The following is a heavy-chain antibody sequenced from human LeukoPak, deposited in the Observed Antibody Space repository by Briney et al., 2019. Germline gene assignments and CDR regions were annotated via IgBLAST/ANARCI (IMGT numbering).Heavy chain of an antibody. J-gene: IGHJ3*02. CDR1: GFTFSSYA. V-gene: IGHV3-23*01. Sequence: GGYLRLSCAASGFTFSSYAMSWVRQAPGKGLEWVSAISGSGGSTYYADSVKGRFTISRDSSKNTLYLQMNSLRAEDTAVYYCVRIDYSNAFDIWGQGTMVTVSS. CDR2: ISGSGGST. D-gene: IGHD4-11*01. CDR3: VRIDYSNAFDI.